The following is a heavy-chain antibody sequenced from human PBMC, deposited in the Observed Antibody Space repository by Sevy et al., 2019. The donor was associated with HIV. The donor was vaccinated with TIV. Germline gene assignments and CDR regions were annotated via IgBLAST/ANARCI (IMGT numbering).Heavy chain of an antibody. J-gene: IGHJ4*02. CDR2: IYYSGST. CDR1: GGSVSCGNYY. D-gene: IGHD5-18*01. Sequence: SETLSLTCTVSGGSVSCGNYYWSWIRQPPGKGLEWIGYIYYSGSTNYNPSLESRVTISIDTSKNQFSLKLRSVTAADTAVYYCARDNFGYGNYFDYWGQGTLVTVSS. V-gene: IGHV4-61*01. CDR3: ARDNFGYGNYFDY.